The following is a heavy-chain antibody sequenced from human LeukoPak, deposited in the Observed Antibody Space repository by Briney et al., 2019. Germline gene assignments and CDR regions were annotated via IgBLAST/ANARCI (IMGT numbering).Heavy chain of an antibody. Sequence: PGGSLRLPCAASGFTFSTYAMHWVRQAPGKGLEWVAVISYDGSSKYYADSVKGRFTISRDNSKNTLYLQMNSLRAEDTAVYYCARDAYSSSFSFDYWGQGTLVTVSS. V-gene: IGHV3-30*04. CDR1: GFTFSTYA. D-gene: IGHD6-13*01. CDR3: ARDAYSSSFSFDY. J-gene: IGHJ4*02. CDR2: ISYDGSSK.